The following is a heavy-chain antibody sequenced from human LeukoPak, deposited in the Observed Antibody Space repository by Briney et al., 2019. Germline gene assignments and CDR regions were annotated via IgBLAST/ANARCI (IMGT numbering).Heavy chain of an antibody. CDR2: IYTSGST. CDR1: GGSISSGSYY. D-gene: IGHD1-26*01. CDR3: ARDWAGATPLDYYYYMDV. V-gene: IGHV4-61*02. J-gene: IGHJ6*03. Sequence: SETLSLTCTVSGGSISSGSYYWSWIRQPAGKGLGWIGRIYTSGSTNYNPSLKSRVTISVDTSKNQFSLKLSSVTAADTAVYYCARDWAGATPLDYYYYMDVWGKGTEVTVSS.